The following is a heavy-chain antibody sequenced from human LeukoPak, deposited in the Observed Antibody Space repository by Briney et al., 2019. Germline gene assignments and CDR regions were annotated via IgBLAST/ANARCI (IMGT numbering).Heavy chain of an antibody. CDR1: GGSISSSSYY. J-gene: IGHJ4*02. D-gene: IGHD1-26*01. V-gene: IGHV4-61*05. CDR3: ARILGSYPPRYYFDY. CDR2: IYYSGST. Sequence: SETLSLTCTVSGGSISSSSYYWGWIRQPPGKGLEWIGYIYYSGSTNYNPSLKSRVTISVDTSKNQFSLKLSSVTAADTAVYYCARILGSYPPRYYFDYWGQGTLVTVSS.